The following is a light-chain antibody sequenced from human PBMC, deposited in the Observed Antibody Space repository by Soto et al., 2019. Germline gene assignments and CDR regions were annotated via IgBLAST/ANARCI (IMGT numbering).Light chain of an antibody. CDR3: LLSYSDEKV. J-gene: IGLJ1*01. Sequence: QAVVTQEPSLTVSPGGTVTLTCGSSTGAVTSGHYPYWFQQKPGQAPRTLIYDTSNKHSWTPARFSGSLLGGKAALTLSGAQPEDEAEHYCLLSYSDEKVFGTGTKVTVL. V-gene: IGLV7-46*01. CDR1: TGAVTSGHY. CDR2: DTS.